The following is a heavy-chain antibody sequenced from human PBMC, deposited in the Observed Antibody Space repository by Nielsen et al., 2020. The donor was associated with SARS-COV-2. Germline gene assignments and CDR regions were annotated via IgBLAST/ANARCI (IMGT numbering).Heavy chain of an antibody. V-gene: IGHV3-21*01. D-gene: IGHD7-27*01. Sequence: GGSLSLSCAASGFTFSMWNMNWVRQAPGKVLEWVSSISRDSGETYYAGSVKGRFTTSRDNAKDSLYLQMNSLRAEDTAVYYCARDNWGRMDVWGQGTTVTVSS. CDR3: ARDNWGRMDV. CDR1: GFTFSMWN. CDR2: ISRDSGET. J-gene: IGHJ6*02.